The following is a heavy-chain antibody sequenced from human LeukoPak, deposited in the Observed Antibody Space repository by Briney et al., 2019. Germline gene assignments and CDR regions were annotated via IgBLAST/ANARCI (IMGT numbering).Heavy chain of an antibody. D-gene: IGHD3-22*01. CDR1: GGSISSSSYS. J-gene: IGHJ3*02. V-gene: IGHV4-39*01. Sequence: SETLSLTCTVSGGSISSSSYSWGWIRQPPGKGLEWIGSIYYSGTTYYNPSLKSRVTISVDTSKNQFSLKLNSVTAADTAVYYCARRGTMIVVVKDAFDIWGQGTMVTVSS. CDR3: ARRGTMIVVVKDAFDI. CDR2: IYYSGTT.